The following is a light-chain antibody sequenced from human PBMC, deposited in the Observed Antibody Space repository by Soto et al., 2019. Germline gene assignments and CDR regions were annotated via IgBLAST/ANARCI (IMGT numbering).Light chain of an antibody. CDR3: QQAHTFPLT. CDR2: AAS. CDR1: QGIGSW. J-gene: IGKJ4*01. V-gene: IGKV1-12*01. Sequence: DIQMTQSPSSGSASVGDRVTTTCRASQGIGSWLAWYQHKPGIAPKLLIYAASSLQSGVPSRFRGSGSGTDFNLTISSLQPEDFATYYSQQAHTFPLTFGGGTKVDIK.